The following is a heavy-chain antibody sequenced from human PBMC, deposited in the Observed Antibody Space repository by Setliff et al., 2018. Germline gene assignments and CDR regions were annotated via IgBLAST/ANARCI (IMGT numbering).Heavy chain of an antibody. V-gene: IGHV1-46*01. D-gene: IGHD3-22*01. Sequence: ASVKVSCKASGYTFTSHYVHWVRQAPGLGLEWMGTINPSSGRTSYAQKFRGRVTMTRDTSTSTVYMDMSSLRSEDTAVYYCARDVFPYHYEGAFDIWGQGTMVTVSS. CDR1: GYTFTSHY. CDR2: INPSSGRT. CDR3: ARDVFPYHYEGAFDI. J-gene: IGHJ3*02.